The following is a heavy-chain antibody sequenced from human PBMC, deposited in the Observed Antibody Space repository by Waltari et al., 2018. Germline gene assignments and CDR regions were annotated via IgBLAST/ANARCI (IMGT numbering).Heavy chain of an antibody. Sequence: QVQLVQSGTEVKEPGASVRVSCKASGYTFIDHYIHWVRQAPGQGLEWMGWMNPNSGGTNYAQKFQGRVTMTRDTSTSTAYMELTRMTSDDTAIYYCARDGGFDFWGQGSLVTVSS. D-gene: IGHD2-15*01. V-gene: IGHV1-2*02. CDR1: GYTFIDHY. J-gene: IGHJ4*02. CDR3: ARDGGFDF. CDR2: MNPNSGGT.